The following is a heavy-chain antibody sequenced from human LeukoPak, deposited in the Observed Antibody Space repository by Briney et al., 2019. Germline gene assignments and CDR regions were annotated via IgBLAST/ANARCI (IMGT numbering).Heavy chain of an antibody. CDR3: ARVVCGGDCLNWFDP. V-gene: IGHV1-8*03. D-gene: IGHD2-21*02. CDR2: MNPDSGNT. CDR1: AYTFTTYH. J-gene: IGHJ5*02. Sequence: ASVKVSCKASAYTFTTYHLIWVRQATGQGLEWMGWMNPDSGNTDYAQKFQGRVTITADESTSTAYMELSSLRSEDTAVYYCARVVCGGDCLNWFDPWGQGTLVTVSS.